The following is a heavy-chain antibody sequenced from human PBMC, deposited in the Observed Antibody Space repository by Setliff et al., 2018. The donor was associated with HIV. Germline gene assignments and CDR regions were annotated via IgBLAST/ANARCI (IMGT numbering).Heavy chain of an antibody. CDR2: IYSGGIT. V-gene: IGHV4-4*08. Sequence: KTSETLSLTCAVSGGSISSAYWSWVRQPPGKGLEWIGYIYSGGITNYNPSLKSRVTISVDTSKNQFSLQLNSVTAADTAVYFCARTRAPYFFDFWGQGAQVTVSS. D-gene: IGHD1-26*01. J-gene: IGHJ4*02. CDR1: GGSISSAY. CDR3: ARTRAPYFFDF.